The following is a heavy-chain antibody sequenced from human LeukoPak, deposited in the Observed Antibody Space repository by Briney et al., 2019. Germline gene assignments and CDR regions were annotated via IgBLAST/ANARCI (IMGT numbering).Heavy chain of an antibody. Sequence: GASVKVSCKAFGYTFTGYYMHWVRQAPGQGLEWMGWINPNSGGTNYAQKFQGRVTMTRDTSISTAYMELSRLRSDDTAVYYCARPLVGRGPFDPWGQGTLVTVSS. J-gene: IGHJ5*02. CDR1: GYTFTGYY. V-gene: IGHV1-2*02. CDR2: INPNSGGT. D-gene: IGHD2-8*02. CDR3: ARPLVGRGPFDP.